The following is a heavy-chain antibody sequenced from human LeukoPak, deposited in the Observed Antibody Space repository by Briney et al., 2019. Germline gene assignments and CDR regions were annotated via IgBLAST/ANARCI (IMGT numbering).Heavy chain of an antibody. CDR1: GGSISSSSYY. J-gene: IGHJ3*02. D-gene: IGHD1-26*01. CDR3: ATGRIVGATSSAFDI. CDR2: IYYSGST. Sequence: SETLSLTCTVSGGSISSSSYYWGWICQPPGKGLEWIGSIYYSGSTYYNPSLKSRVTISVDTSKNQFSLKLSSVTAADTAVYYCATGRIVGATSSAFDIWGQGTMVTVSS. V-gene: IGHV4-39*07.